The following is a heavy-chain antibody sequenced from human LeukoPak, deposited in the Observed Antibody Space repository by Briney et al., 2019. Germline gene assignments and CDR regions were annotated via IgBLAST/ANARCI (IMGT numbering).Heavy chain of an antibody. J-gene: IGHJ4*02. CDR3: ARTRIPFYFGSGSPDY. CDR2: INTNTGNP. D-gene: IGHD3-10*01. V-gene: IGHV7-4-1*02. Sequence: ASVKVSCKASGYTFSSHAMIWVRQAPGQGYEWMGWINTNTGNPRYGQGFTGRFVFSLDTSVSTAYLQISSLKAEDTAVYFCARTRIPFYFGSGSPDYWGQGTLVTVSS. CDR1: GYTFSSHA.